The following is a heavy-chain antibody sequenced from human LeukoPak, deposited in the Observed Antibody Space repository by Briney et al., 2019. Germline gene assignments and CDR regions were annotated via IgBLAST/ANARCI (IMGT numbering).Heavy chain of an antibody. CDR1: GYTFTKYY. CDR2: MNPKTGNT. Sequence: ASVKVSCKASGYTFTKYYIHWVRQATGQGLEWMGWMNPKTGNTGYAQKFQGRVTMTRDTSISTAYMELNSLRSEDTAVYYCARGRVVKDCSDGSCYHFDYWGQGTLVTVSS. V-gene: IGHV1-8*01. D-gene: IGHD2-15*01. CDR3: ARGRVVKDCSDGSCYHFDY. J-gene: IGHJ4*02.